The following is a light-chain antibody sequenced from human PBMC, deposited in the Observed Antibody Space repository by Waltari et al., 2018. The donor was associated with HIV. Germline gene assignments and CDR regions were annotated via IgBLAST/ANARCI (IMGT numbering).Light chain of an antibody. CDR3: CSYAGIRTLV. CDR2: DVN. Sequence: QSALTQPASVSGSPGQSITISCTGTSSDVGAYDYVSWYQQYPGKAPKFMIYDVNKRPSGVSSRCSGSKSGNTASLTISGRQAEDEADYYCCSYAGIRTLVFGGGTKVTVL. CDR1: SSDVGAYDY. V-gene: IGLV2-23*02. J-gene: IGLJ3*02.